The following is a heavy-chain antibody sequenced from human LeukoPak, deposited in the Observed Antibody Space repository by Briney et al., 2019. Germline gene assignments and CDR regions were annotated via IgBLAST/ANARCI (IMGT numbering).Heavy chain of an antibody. CDR1: GGSVSSGSYY. J-gene: IGHJ4*02. CDR2: IYYSGST. V-gene: IGHV4-61*01. CDR3: ARLEQQLALFDY. Sequence: SETLSLTCTVSGGSVSSGSYYWSWIRQPPGKGLEWIGYIYYSGSTNYNPSLKSRVTISVDTSKNQFSLKLSSVTAADTAVYYCARLEQQLALFDYWGQGTLVTVSS. D-gene: IGHD6-13*01.